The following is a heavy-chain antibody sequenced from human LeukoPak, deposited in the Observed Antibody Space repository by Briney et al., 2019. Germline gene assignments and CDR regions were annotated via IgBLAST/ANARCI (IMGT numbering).Heavy chain of an antibody. D-gene: IGHD1-1*01. CDR1: GFTFTSDA. V-gene: IGHV3-23*01. Sequence: GGSLRLSCAASGFTFTSDAMSWVRPTPGEGLEWVSAISGSGGSTYYSDSVKGRSTISRDNSKNTLYLQMCSLRAEDTAVYFCAKYKEGNYYYYGMHVWGQGTTASVSS. J-gene: IGHJ6*02. CDR2: ISGSGGST. CDR3: AKYKEGNYYYYGMHV.